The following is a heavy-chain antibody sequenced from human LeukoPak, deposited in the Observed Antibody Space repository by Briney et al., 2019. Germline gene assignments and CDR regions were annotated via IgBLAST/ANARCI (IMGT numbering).Heavy chain of an antibody. V-gene: IGHV3-7*01. CDR2: IKQDGSEK. D-gene: IGHD2-15*01. Sequence: GRSLRLSRAASGSTFSSYWMSWVRQAPGKGLEWVANIKQDGSEKYYVDSVKGRFTISRDNAKNSLYLQMNSLRAEDTAVYYCASSTLGYCSGGSCYYYYYYMDVWGKGTTVTVSS. J-gene: IGHJ6*03. CDR3: ASSTLGYCSGGSCYYYYYYMDV. CDR1: GSTFSSYW.